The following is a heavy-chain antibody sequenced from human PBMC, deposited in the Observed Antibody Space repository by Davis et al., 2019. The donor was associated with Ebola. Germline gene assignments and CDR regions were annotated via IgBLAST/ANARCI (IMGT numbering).Heavy chain of an antibody. CDR1: GFPFSTYN. D-gene: IGHD5-18*01. Sequence: GESLKISCAASGFPFSTYNMNWVRQAPGKGLEWVSFISGSTGAKYYADSVKGRFTISRDNSKNTLYLQMNSLRAEDTAVYYCAKEGASGYSYGYGGYWGQGTLVTVSS. J-gene: IGHJ4*02. CDR3: AKEGASGYSYGYGGY. CDR2: ISGSTGAK. V-gene: IGHV3-23*01.